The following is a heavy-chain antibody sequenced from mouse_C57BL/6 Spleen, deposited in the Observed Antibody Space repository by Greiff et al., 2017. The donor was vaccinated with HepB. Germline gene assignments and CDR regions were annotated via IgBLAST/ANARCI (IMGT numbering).Heavy chain of an antibody. V-gene: IGHV14-4*01. J-gene: IGHJ2*01. CDR3: TGLLRGY. CDR2: IDPENGDT. CDR1: GFNIKDDY. Sequence: EVQLVESGAELVRPGASVKLSCTASGFNIKDDYMHWVKQRPEQGLEWIGWIDPENGDTEYASKFQGKATITADTSSNTAYLQLSSLTSEDTAVYYCTGLLRGYWGQGTTLTVSS. D-gene: IGHD1-1*01.